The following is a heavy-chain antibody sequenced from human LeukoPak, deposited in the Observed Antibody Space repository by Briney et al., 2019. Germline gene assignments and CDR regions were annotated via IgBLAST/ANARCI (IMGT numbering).Heavy chain of an antibody. CDR1: GFTFNSFS. CDR2: ISSTSITI. J-gene: IGHJ4*02. D-gene: IGHD4-17*01. Sequence: GGSLRLSCAASGFTFNSFSMNWVRQAPGQGLEWVSYISSTSITIYYADCVKGRFTISRENAKNSLYLQMNSLRDEDTAVYYCVTPPHGDYVSFDNWGQGTLVTVSS. CDR3: VTPPHGDYVSFDN. V-gene: IGHV3-48*02.